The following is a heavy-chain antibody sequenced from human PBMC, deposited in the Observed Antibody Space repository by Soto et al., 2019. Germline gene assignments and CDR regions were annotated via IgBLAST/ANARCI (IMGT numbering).Heavy chain of an antibody. V-gene: IGHV1-69*13. Sequence: SVKVSCKASGGTFSSYSISWVRQAPGQGLEWMGGIIPIFGTANYAQKFQGRVTITADESTSTAYMELSSLRSEDTAVYYCARGVPTTVTTYSSFDYWGQGTLVTVSS. CDR2: IIPIFGTA. CDR3: ARGVPTTVTTYSSFDY. CDR1: GGTFSSYS. J-gene: IGHJ4*02. D-gene: IGHD4-17*01.